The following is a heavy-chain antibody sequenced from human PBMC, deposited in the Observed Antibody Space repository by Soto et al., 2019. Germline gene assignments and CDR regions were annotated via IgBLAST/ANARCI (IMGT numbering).Heavy chain of an antibody. J-gene: IGHJ4*02. Sequence: PGGSLSLSCAASGFTFSDYYMSWIRQAPGKGLEWVSYISSSGSTIYYADSVKGRFTISRDNAKNSLYLQMNSLRAEDTAVYYCARDFATVTTHNPDYWGQGTLVTVSS. D-gene: IGHD4-4*01. CDR3: ARDFATVTTHNPDY. V-gene: IGHV3-11*01. CDR2: ISSSGSTI. CDR1: GFTFSDYY.